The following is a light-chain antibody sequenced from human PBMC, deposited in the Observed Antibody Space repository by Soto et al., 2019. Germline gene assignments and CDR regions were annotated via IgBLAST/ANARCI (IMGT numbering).Light chain of an antibody. V-gene: IGLV2-14*01. CDR2: EVS. CDR1: SSDVGGYNY. CDR3: RSYTSSSTGV. J-gene: IGLJ1*01. Sequence: QSVLTQPASVSGSPGQSITISCTGTSSDVGGYNYVSWYQQHPGKAPKLMMYEVSNRPSGVSNRFSGSKSGNTASLTISGLQAEDEADYYCRSYTSSSTGVFGTGTTLTVL.